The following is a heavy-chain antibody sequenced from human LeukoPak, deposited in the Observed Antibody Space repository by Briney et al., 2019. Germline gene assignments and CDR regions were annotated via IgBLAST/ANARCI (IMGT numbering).Heavy chain of an antibody. J-gene: IGHJ4*02. Sequence: ASVKVSCKASGGTFSSYAISWVRQAPGQGLEWMGRIIPILGIANYAQKFQGRVAVTADKSTSTACMELSSPRSEDTAVYYCARLDEIAVAGKGGFDYWGQGTLVTVSS. CDR1: GGTFSSYA. CDR3: ARLDEIAVAGKGGFDY. V-gene: IGHV1-69*04. CDR2: IIPILGIA. D-gene: IGHD6-19*01.